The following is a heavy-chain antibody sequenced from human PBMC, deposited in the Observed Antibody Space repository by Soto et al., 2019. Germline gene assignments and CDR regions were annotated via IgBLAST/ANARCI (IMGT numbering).Heavy chain of an antibody. V-gene: IGHV3-33*01. D-gene: IGHD4-17*01. Sequence: PGGSLRLSCAASGFTFSSYGMHWVRQAPGKGLEWVAVIWYDGSNKYYADSVKGRFTISRDNSKNTLYLQMNSLRAEDTAVYYCAIVRHGDLPNYYYYYGMDVWGQGTTVTVS. CDR3: AIVRHGDLPNYYYYYGMDV. J-gene: IGHJ6*02. CDR1: GFTFSSYG. CDR2: IWYDGSNK.